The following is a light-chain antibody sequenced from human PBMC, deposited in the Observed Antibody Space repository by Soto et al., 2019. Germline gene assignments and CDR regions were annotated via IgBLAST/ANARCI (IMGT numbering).Light chain of an antibody. Sequence: QSALTQPASVSGSPGQSITISCTGTSSDVGGYDYVSWYLQLPGKAPKLLIYDVNNRPSGVSHRFSGSKSGNTASLTISGLQAEDEADYYCSSYTGSSTFVFGTGTKLTVL. CDR2: DVN. V-gene: IGLV2-14*01. CDR3: SSYTGSSTFV. CDR1: SSDVGGYDY. J-gene: IGLJ1*01.